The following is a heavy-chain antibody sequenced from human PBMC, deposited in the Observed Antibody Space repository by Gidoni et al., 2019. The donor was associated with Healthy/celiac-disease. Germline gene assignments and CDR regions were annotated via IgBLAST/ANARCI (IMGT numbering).Heavy chain of an antibody. CDR1: GFTFSSYS. D-gene: IGHD1-26*01. CDR2: ISRSSSYI. Sequence: EVQLVESGGGMVKTGGSLRLSCAASGFTFSSYSMNWVRQAPGKGLEWVSSISRSSSYIYYADSVKGRFTISRDNAKNSLYLQMNSLRAEDTAVYYCAREAIVGHTYYFDYWGQGTLVTVSS. J-gene: IGHJ4*02. V-gene: IGHV3-21*01. CDR3: AREAIVGHTYYFDY.